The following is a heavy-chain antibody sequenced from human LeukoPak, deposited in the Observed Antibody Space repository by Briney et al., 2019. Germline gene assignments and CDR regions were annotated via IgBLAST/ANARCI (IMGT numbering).Heavy chain of an antibody. J-gene: IGHJ4*02. D-gene: IGHD3-22*01. V-gene: IGHV4-30-4*01. CDR1: GGSISSGDYY. Sequence: SQTLSLTCAVSGGSISSGDYYWSWIRQPPGKGLEWIGYIYHSGSTHFNPSLKSRVTISVDTSKNQFSLKLSSVTAADTAVYFCARGPDSSGYYYFDYWGQGTLVTVSS. CDR3: ARGPDSSGYYYFDY. CDR2: IYHSGST.